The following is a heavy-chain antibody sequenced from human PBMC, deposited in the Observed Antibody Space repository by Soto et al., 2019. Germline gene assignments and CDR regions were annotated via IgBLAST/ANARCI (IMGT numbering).Heavy chain of an antibody. CDR1: GFSLSTSGVG. CDR3: AHTGGGAFDI. V-gene: IGHV2-5*02. CDR2: IYWDDDK. D-gene: IGHD3-10*01. J-gene: IGHJ3*02. Sequence: QITLKESGPTLVKPTQTLTLTCTFSGFSLSTSGVGVGWIRQPPGKALEWLALIYWDDDKRYSPSLKSRLTIPKDTSKNQGVLTMPNRDPVDKATYYCAHTGGGAFDIWGQGTMVTVSS.